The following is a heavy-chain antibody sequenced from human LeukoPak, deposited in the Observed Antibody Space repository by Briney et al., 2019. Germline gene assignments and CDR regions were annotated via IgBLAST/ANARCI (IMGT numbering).Heavy chain of an antibody. CDR2: ISAYNGNT. J-gene: IGHJ3*02. CDR1: GYTFTSYG. Sequence: GASVKVSCKASGYTFTSYGISWVRQAPGQGLEWMGWISAYNGNTNYAQKLQGRVTMTTDTSTSTAYMELRSLRSDDTAVYYCARVASMVATQGAFDIWGQGTMVTVSS. CDR3: ARVASMVATQGAFDI. V-gene: IGHV1-18*01. D-gene: IGHD4-23*01.